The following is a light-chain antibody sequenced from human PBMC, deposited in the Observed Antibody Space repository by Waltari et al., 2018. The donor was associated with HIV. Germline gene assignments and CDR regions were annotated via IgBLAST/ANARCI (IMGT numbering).Light chain of an antibody. V-gene: IGLV3-21*02. J-gene: IGLJ2*01. CDR1: NIGIKT. CDR2: DDT. Sequence: SYVLTQAPSVSVAPGQAASITCGGNNIGIKTVHWYQPKPGQAPVLVVYDDTDRPSGIPGRFSGSNSGNTATLTISRVEAGDEADYYCQVWDESSEHVVFGGGTKVTVL. CDR3: QVWDESSEHVV.